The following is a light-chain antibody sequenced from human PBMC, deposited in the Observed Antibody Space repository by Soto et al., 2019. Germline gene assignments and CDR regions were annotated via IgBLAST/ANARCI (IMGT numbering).Light chain of an antibody. V-gene: IGLV2-14*01. CDR2: EVN. J-gene: IGLJ3*02. Sequence: QSALTQPASVSGSPGQSITISCTGSSSDVDAYNYVSWYQQFPGKAPKLMIYEVNDRPSGVSNWFSGSKSGNTASLTISGLQTEDEADYYCCSYTSDNTWVFGGGTKLTVL. CDR3: CSYTSDNTWV. CDR1: SSDVDAYNY.